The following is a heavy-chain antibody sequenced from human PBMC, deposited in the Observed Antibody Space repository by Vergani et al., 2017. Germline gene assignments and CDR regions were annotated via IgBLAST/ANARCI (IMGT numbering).Heavy chain of an antibody. V-gene: IGHV5-10-1*01. CDR3: ARITVVDDY. CDR1: GYTFTGYY. CDR2: IDPSDSYT. J-gene: IGHJ4*02. D-gene: IGHD4-23*01. Sequence: VQLVQSGAEVKKPGASVKVSCKASGYTFTGYYMHWVRQMPGKGLEWMGRIDPSDSYTNYSPSFQGHVTISADKSISTAYLQWSSLKASDTAMYYCARITVVDDYWGQGTLVTVSS.